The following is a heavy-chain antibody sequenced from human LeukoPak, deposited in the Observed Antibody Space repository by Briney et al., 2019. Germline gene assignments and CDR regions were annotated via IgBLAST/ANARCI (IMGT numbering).Heavy chain of an antibody. J-gene: IGHJ6*03. CDR3: ARDGYYYDSSGYLESPGYMDV. Sequence: SETLSLTCTVSGGPISSYYWSWFRQPPGKGLEWIGYIYYSGSTNYNPSLKSRVTISVDTSKNQFSLKLSSVTAADTAVYYCARDGYYYDSSGYLESPGYMDVWGKGTTVTVSS. V-gene: IGHV4-59*01. CDR2: IYYSGST. D-gene: IGHD3-22*01. CDR1: GGPISSYY.